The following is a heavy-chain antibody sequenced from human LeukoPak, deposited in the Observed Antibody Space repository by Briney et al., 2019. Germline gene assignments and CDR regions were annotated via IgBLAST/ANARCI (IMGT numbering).Heavy chain of an antibody. CDR3: ARYTDYYLSF. Sequence: GGSLGLSCVGSGFSFRYFAIHWVRQAPGKGLEYVSVINTDGRITYYADSVKGRFTISRDNSKNTVYLQMGSLRGDDMAVYYCARYTDYYLSFWGQGTLVTVSS. V-gene: IGHV3-64*02. D-gene: IGHD2-21*02. CDR2: INTDGRIT. J-gene: IGHJ4*02. CDR1: GFSFRYFA.